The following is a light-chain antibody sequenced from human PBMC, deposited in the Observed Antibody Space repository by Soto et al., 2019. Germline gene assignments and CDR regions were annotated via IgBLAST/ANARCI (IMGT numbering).Light chain of an antibody. CDR3: QQYGNSPT. V-gene: IGKV3-20*01. J-gene: IGKJ1*01. CDR2: DTS. Sequence: EIVLTQSPGTLSLSPGERATLSCRASQSVSSSYLAWYQQKPGQAPRLLIYDTSSRATGIPDRFSGSKSGTDFTLTISRLEPEDFAVYYCQQYGNSPTLGQGTKVEIK. CDR1: QSVSSSY.